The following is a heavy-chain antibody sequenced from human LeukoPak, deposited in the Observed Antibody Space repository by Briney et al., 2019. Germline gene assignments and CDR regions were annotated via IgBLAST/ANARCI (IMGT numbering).Heavy chain of an antibody. Sequence: GGSLRLSCAASGFTFSGYWMSWVRQAPGKGLEWVANIKQDGSEKFYVDSVKGRFTISRDNAKNSLYLQMNSLRAEDTAVYYCARRGITMIVVAPRFDYWGQGTLVTVSS. D-gene: IGHD3-22*01. V-gene: IGHV3-7*03. CDR1: GFTFSGYW. CDR2: IKQDGSEK. CDR3: ARRGITMIVVAPRFDY. J-gene: IGHJ4*02.